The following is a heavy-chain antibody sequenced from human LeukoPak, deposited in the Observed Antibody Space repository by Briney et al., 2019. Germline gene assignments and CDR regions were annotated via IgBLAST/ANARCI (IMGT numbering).Heavy chain of an antibody. D-gene: IGHD3-22*01. J-gene: IGHJ4*02. V-gene: IGHV1-69*06. CDR2: IIPIFGTA. Sequence: SVKVSCKASGGTFSSYAISWVRQAPGQGLEWMGGIIPIFGTANYAQKFQGRVTITADKSTSTAYMELSSLRSEDTAVYYCASYYYDSSGYYVPFDYWGQGTLVTVSS. CDR1: GGTFSSYA. CDR3: ASYYYDSSGYYVPFDY.